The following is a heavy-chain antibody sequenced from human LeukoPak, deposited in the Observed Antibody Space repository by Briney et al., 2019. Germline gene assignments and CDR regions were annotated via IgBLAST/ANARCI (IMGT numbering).Heavy chain of an antibody. CDR3: AKGDSSGWLFDY. CDR2: ITGSGGST. CDR1: GFSFSSYA. J-gene: IGHJ4*02. Sequence: GGSLTLSCAASGFSFSSYAMSWVRQAPGKGLELLLSITGSGGSTYYADSVKGRFTISTDNSKNTLSLQMSSLGAEDPGVYSCAKGDSSGWLFDYWGPGTLVTVS. D-gene: IGHD6-19*01. V-gene: IGHV3-23*01.